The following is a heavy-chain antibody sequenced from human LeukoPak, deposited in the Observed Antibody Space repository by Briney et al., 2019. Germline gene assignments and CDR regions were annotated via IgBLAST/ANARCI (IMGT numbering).Heavy chain of an antibody. J-gene: IGHJ4*02. D-gene: IGHD1-26*01. CDR1: GFSFSSYR. V-gene: IGHV3-21*01. CDR3: ARGEAIDY. Sequence: GGSLRLSCAASGFSFSSYRMNWVRQAPGKGLEWVSSVSNSGDYIHYADSVKGRFTISRDNSKNTLYLQMNSLRAEDTAVYYCARGEAIDYWGQGTLVTVSS. CDR2: VSNSGDYI.